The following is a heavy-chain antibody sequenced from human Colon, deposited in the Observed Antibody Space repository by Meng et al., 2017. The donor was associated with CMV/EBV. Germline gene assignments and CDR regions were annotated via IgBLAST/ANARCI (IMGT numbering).Heavy chain of an antibody. Sequence: GESLEISCAASGSSFSNSWMIWVRRAPGKGLEWVAKTNEDGSDKYYVDSVKGRFTIFRDNAKNSVYLQMNSLRAEDTAVYYCASTGPLYGLYFCYWGQGTLVTVSS. CDR3: ASTGPLYGLYFCY. CDR2: TNEDGSDK. V-gene: IGHV3-7*01. J-gene: IGHJ4*02. CDR1: GSSFSNSW. D-gene: IGHD2-8*01.